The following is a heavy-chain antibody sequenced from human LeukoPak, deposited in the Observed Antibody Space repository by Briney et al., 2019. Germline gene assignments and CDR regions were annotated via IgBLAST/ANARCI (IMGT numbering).Heavy chain of an antibody. CDR1: GGTFSSYA. J-gene: IGHJ4*02. Sequence: SVKVSCRASGGTFSSYAISWVRQAPGQGLEWMGRIIPILGIANYAQKFQGRVTITADKSTSTAYMELSSLRSEDTAAYYCARGSGYSYGSLGYWGQGTLVTVSS. D-gene: IGHD5-18*01. CDR2: IIPILGIA. V-gene: IGHV1-69*04. CDR3: ARGSGYSYGSLGY.